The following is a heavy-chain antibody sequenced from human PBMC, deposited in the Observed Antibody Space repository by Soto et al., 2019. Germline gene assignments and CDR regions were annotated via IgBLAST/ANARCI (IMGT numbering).Heavy chain of an antibody. J-gene: IGHJ6*02. CDR1: GFTLSSYS. Sequence: EVQLVESGGGLVKPGGSLRLSCAASGFTLSSYSMNWVRQAPGKGLEWVSSISSSSSYIHYADSVKGRFTISRDNAKNSLYLQMNSLSSEDTAVYYCASQTSCYYYYGIDVLGQGTTVTVS. CDR2: ISSSSSYI. CDR3: ASQTSCYYYYGIDV. V-gene: IGHV3-21*01.